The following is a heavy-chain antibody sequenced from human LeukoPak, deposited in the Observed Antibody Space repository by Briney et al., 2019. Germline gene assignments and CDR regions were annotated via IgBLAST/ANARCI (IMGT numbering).Heavy chain of an antibody. CDR2: INNSGST. V-gene: IGHV4-59*01. CDR1: GDSISSNY. Sequence: PSETLSLTCTVSGDSISSNYWSWIRQPPGKGLEWIGYINNSGSTKYNPSLKSRVTISVDTSKNLFSLKLTSVTAAGTAVYYCATCRDEFGDYGFTSWGQWTLVTVSS. D-gene: IGHD4-17*01. CDR3: ATCRDEFGDYGFTS. J-gene: IGHJ5*02.